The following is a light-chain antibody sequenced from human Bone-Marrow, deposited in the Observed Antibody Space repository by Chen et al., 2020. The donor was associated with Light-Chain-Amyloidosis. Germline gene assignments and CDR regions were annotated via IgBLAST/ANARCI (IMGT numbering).Light chain of an antibody. CDR2: EDD. CDR3: QSYQGSSQGV. J-gene: IGLJ3*02. CDR1: SGSIASNY. Sequence: NFMLTQPHSVSESPGKPVIISSTRSSGSIASNYFQWYQQRPGSSPTTVFYEDDQRPSGVPDRFSGAIDRSSNSASLTISGLKTEDEADYYCQSYQGSSQGVFGGGTKLTVL. V-gene: IGLV6-57*01.